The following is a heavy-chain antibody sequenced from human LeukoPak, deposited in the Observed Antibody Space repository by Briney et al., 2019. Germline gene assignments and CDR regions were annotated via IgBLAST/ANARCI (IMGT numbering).Heavy chain of an antibody. CDR2: IYSGGST. CDR1: GFTVSSNY. J-gene: IGHJ5*02. V-gene: IGHV3-53*01. CDR3: ARGAAAGGREKYNWFDP. D-gene: IGHD6-13*01. Sequence: GGSLRLSCAASGFTVSSNYMSWVRQAPGKGLEWVSVIYSGGSTYYADSVKGRFTISRDNSKNTLYLQMNSLRAEDTAVYYCARGAAAGGREKYNWFDPWGQGTLVTVSS.